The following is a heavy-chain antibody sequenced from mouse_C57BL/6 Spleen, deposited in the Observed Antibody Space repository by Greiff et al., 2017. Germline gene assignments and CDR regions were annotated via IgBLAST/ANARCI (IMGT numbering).Heavy chain of an antibody. Sequence: VQLQQPGAELVKPGASVKLSCTASGYTFTSYWMHWVKQRPGQGLEWIGMIHPNSGSTNYNEKFKSKATLTVDKSSSTAYMQLSSLTSEDSAVYYCARSGDYGSSLYAMDYWGQGTSVTVSS. CDR2: IHPNSGST. J-gene: IGHJ4*01. V-gene: IGHV1-64*01. CDR3: ARSGDYGSSLYAMDY. CDR1: GYTFTSYW. D-gene: IGHD1-1*01.